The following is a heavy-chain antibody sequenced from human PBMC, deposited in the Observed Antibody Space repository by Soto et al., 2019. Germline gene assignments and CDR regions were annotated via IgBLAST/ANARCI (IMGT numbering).Heavy chain of an antibody. CDR3: ARDHFVVYTALVRSNYYYGMDV. D-gene: IGHD5-18*01. J-gene: IGHJ6*02. CDR1: GYTFTSYY. V-gene: IGHV1-46*01. Sequence: ASVKVSCKASGYTFTSYYMHWVRQPPGQGLEWMGIINPSGGSTSYAQKFQGRVTMTRDTSTSTVYMELSSLRSEDTAVYYCARDHFVVYTALVRSNYYYGMDVWGQGTTVTVFS. CDR2: INPSGGST.